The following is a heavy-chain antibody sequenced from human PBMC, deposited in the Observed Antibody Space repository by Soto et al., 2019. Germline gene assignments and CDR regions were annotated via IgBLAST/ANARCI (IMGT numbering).Heavy chain of an antibody. CDR1: GGSISSGGYY. D-gene: IGHD3-22*01. Sequence: LSLTCTVSGGSISSGGYYWSWIRQHPGKGLEWIGYIYYSGSTYYNPSLKSRVTISVDTSKNQFSLKLSSVTAADTAVYYCARDMNYYDSSGYYRVFDYWGQGTLVTVSS. CDR3: ARDMNYYDSSGYYRVFDY. V-gene: IGHV4-31*03. CDR2: IYYSGST. J-gene: IGHJ4*02.